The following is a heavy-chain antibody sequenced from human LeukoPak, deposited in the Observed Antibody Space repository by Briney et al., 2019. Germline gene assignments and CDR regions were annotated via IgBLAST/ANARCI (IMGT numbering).Heavy chain of an antibody. CDR1: GYSFTSSW. V-gene: IGHV5-51*01. J-gene: IGHJ4*02. CDR3: AIYSDTYYFDH. CDR2: IYPGDSDT. Sequence: GESLKISCKGSGYSFTSSWIGWVREMPGKGLEWMGIIYPGDSDTRYSPSFQGQVTISADKSISTAYLQWSSLKASDTAMYYCAIYSDTYYFDHWGQGTLVTVSS. D-gene: IGHD1-26*01.